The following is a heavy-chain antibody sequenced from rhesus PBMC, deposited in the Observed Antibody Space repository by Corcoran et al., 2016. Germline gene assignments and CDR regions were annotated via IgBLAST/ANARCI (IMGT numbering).Heavy chain of an antibody. CDR3: ARDLSGSYPYFDY. Sequence: QVQLQESGPGLVKPSETLSLTCAVSGGSISDDYYWSWIRQPPGKGLEWFGYIYGSGGGTNYNPSLKNPFTISIEPSKNQFYLKLRSVTSADTAVYYCARDLSGSYPYFDYWGQGVLVTVSS. V-gene: IGHV4-106*01. D-gene: IGHD1-44*02. CDR1: GGSISDDYY. CDR2: IYGSGGGT. J-gene: IGHJ4*01.